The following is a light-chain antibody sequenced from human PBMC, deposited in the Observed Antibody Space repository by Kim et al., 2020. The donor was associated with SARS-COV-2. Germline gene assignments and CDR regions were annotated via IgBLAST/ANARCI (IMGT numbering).Light chain of an antibody. CDR2: DVS. CDR1: SSDVGGYNY. Sequence: QSALTQPASVSGSPGQSITISCTGTSSDVGGYNYVSWYQQHPGKAPKLMIYDVSKRPSGVSNRFSGSKSGNTASLTISGLQAEDEADYYCSSYTSSSLVVFGGGTQLTVL. J-gene: IGLJ2*01. V-gene: IGLV2-14*01. CDR3: SSYTSSSLVV.